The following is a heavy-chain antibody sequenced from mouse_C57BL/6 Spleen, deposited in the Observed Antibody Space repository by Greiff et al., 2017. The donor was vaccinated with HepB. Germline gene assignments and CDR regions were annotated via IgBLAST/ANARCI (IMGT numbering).Heavy chain of an antibody. CDR2: IDPSDSYT. D-gene: IGHD2-1*01. Sequence: QVQLQQPGAELVKPGASVKLSCKASGYTFTSYWMQWVKQRPGQGLEWIGEIDPSDSYTNYNQKFKGKATFTVDTSSSPAYMQLSSLTSEDSAVYYCARVYYGNYVWFAYWGQGTLVTVSA. J-gene: IGHJ3*01. V-gene: IGHV1-50*01. CDR1: GYTFTSYW. CDR3: ARVYYGNYVWFAY.